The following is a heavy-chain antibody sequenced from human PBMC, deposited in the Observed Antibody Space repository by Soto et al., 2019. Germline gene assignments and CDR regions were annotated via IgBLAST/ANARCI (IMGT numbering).Heavy chain of an antibody. V-gene: IGHV3-23*01. Sequence: EVQLLESGGGLVQPGGSMRLSCAASGFTFSSYAMSWVRQAPGKGLEWVSAISGSGGSTYYADSVKGRFTISRDNSKNTLYLQMNSLRAEDTAVYYCAKNQGGGGRGRTDYWGQGTLVTVSS. D-gene: IGHD2-15*01. CDR3: AKNQGGGGRGRTDY. CDR1: GFTFSSYA. CDR2: ISGSGGST. J-gene: IGHJ4*02.